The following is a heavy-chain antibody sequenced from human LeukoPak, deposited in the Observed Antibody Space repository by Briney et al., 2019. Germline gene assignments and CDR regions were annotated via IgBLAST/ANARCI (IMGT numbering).Heavy chain of an antibody. CDR2: GHHDGTT. CDR1: NYSIRSGYY. J-gene: IGHJ5*02. Sequence: SETLSLTCTVSNYSIRSGYYWGWIRQPPGKGLEWIGSGHHDGTTFYNPSLKSRVTISIYTSKNQFSLKLSSVTAADTAVYYCVRLLGYSSGWYRAGDWFDPWGQGTVVTVSS. CDR3: VRLLGYSSGWYRAGDWFDP. V-gene: IGHV4-38-2*02. D-gene: IGHD6-19*01.